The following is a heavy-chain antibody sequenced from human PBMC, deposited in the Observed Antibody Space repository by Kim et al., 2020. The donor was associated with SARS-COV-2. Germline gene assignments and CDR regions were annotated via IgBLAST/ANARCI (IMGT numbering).Heavy chain of an antibody. V-gene: IGHV3-43*01. CDR3: ANDMEWLVQGGAFDI. J-gene: IGHJ3*02. D-gene: IGHD6-19*01. Sequence: DSVKGRFTISRDNSKNSLYLQMNSLRTEDTALYYCANDMEWLVQGGAFDIWGQGTMVTVSS.